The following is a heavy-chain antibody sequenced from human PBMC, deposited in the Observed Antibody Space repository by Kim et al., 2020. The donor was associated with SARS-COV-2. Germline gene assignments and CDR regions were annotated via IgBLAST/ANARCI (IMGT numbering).Heavy chain of an antibody. V-gene: IGHV3-23*01. CDR3: APPTVTRFNIYSNGLDV. CDR1: GIRFSNYA. Sequence: GGSLRLSCAVSGIRFSNYALSWVRQAPGKGLEFVAGIRGGDIETYYADSVKGRFTISRDSSKSTMYLQMNNLKPEDTAIYYCAPPTVTRFNIYSNGLDVWGQGTTVTVSS. J-gene: IGHJ6*02. D-gene: IGHD4-17*01. CDR2: IRGGDIET.